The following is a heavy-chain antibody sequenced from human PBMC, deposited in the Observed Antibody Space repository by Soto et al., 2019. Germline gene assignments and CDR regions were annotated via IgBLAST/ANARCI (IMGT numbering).Heavy chain of an antibody. V-gene: IGHV3-20*01. J-gene: IGHJ3*02. Sequence: EVQLVESGGGVVRPGGSLRLSCAASGFTFDDYGMSWVRQVPGKGLEWVSGINWNGGSTGYGDSVKGRFTISRDNAKNSLYLQMNSLRAEDTALYHCGRDIGYGDLRAFDIWGQGTMVTVSS. CDR2: INWNGGST. CDR3: GRDIGYGDLRAFDI. D-gene: IGHD4-17*01. CDR1: GFTFDDYG.